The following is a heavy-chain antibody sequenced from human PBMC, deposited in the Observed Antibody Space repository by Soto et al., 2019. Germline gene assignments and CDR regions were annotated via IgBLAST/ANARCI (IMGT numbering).Heavy chain of an antibody. V-gene: IGHV1-3*01. J-gene: IGHJ4*02. CDR1: GYTFTSYA. CDR3: ARDAGEGGYCSGGSCFHFDY. D-gene: IGHD2-15*01. CDR2: INAGNGNT. Sequence: ASVKVSCKASGYTFTSYAMHWVRQAPGQRLEWMGWINAGNGNTKYSQKFQGRVTITRDTSASTAYMELSSLRSEDTAVYYCARDAGEGGYCSGGSCFHFDYWGQGTLVTVSS.